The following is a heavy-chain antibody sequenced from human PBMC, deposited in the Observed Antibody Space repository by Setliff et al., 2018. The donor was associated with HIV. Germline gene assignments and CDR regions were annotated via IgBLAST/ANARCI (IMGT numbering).Heavy chain of an antibody. V-gene: IGHV4-39*01. CDR3: ARQSLELGDY. D-gene: IGHD1-7*01. CDR1: GGSIGSSSYY. CDR2: IYYSGST. J-gene: IGHJ4*02. Sequence: SETLSLTCTVSGGSIGSSSYYWGWIRQPPGKGLEWIGSIYYSGSTYYNPSLKSRVTISVDTSKNQFSLKLSSVTAADTAVYYCARQSLELGDYWGQGTLVTVSS.